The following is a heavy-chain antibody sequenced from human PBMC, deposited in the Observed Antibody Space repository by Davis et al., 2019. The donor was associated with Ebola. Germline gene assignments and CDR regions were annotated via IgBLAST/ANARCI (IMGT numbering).Heavy chain of an antibody. J-gene: IGHJ4*02. CDR1: GGSISSSDYY. V-gene: IGHV4-39*01. D-gene: IGHD6-19*01. CDR3: ARRQWLIPGNFDS. CDR2: IYYAGHT. Sequence: MPSETLSLTCTVSGGSISSSDYYWAWIRQPPGRGLEWIGSIYYAGHTFYNPSLKSRITISVDTSKNQFSLNLSSVTAADTAIYFCARRQWLIPGNFDSWGQGTLVTVSS.